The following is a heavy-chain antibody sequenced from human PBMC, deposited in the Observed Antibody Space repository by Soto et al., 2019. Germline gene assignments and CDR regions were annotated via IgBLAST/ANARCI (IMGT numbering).Heavy chain of an antibody. V-gene: IGHV3-33*01. CDR1: GFTFSSYG. D-gene: IGHD3-16*02. CDR2: IWYDGSNK. Sequence: QVQLVESGGGVVQPGRSLRLSCAASGFTFSSYGMHWVRQAPGKGLEWVAVIWYDGSNKYYADSVKGRFTISRDNSKNTLYLQMNSLGAEDTAVYYCARGGHYDYVWGSYRLDYWGQGTLVTVFS. CDR3: ARGGHYDYVWGSYRLDY. J-gene: IGHJ4*02.